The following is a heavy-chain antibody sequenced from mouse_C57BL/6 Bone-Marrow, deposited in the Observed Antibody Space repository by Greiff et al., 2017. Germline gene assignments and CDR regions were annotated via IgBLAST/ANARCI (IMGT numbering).Heavy chain of an antibody. V-gene: IGHV1-72*01. Sequence: QVHVKQPGAELVKPGASVKLSCKASGYTFTSYWMHWVKQRPGRGLEWIGRIDPNSGGTKYNEKFKSKATLTVDKPSSTAYMQLSSLTSEDSAVYYCAREGWIYYGSSYRWYFDVWGTGTTVTVSS. CDR3: AREGWIYYGSSYRWYFDV. D-gene: IGHD1-1*01. CDR2: IDPNSGGT. J-gene: IGHJ1*03. CDR1: GYTFTSYW.